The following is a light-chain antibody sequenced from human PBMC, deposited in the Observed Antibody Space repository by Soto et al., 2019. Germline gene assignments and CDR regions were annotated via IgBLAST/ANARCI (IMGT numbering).Light chain of an antibody. CDR3: QQRSNWPLT. CDR1: QSVTYY. CDR2: DAS. Sequence: EIVLTQSPATLSLSPGERATLSCRASQSVTYYLAWYQQKPGQAPRLLIYDASNRATGIPARFSGSGSGTDFTLTISSLEPEDFAVYYCQQRSNWPLTFGGGTKVDIK. J-gene: IGKJ4*01. V-gene: IGKV3-11*01.